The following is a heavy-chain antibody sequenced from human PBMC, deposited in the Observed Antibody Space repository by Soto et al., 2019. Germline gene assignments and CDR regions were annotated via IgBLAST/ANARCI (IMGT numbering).Heavy chain of an antibody. Sequence: PGGSLILSCAASGFTFRSYSMNWVRQAPGKGLEWVSSISTTGNYIYYPDSVKGRFTISRDNAKNSLYLEMNSLRADDTAVYYCARHAVLGGRDYYYGMDVWGQGTTVTVSS. J-gene: IGHJ6*02. CDR1: GFTFRSYS. V-gene: IGHV3-21*01. CDR2: ISTTGNYI. D-gene: IGHD2-8*02. CDR3: ARHAVLGGRDYYYGMDV.